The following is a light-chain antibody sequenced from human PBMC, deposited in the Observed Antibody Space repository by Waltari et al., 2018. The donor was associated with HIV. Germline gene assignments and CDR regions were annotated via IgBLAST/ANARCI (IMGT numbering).Light chain of an antibody. J-gene: IGLJ3*02. Sequence: SALTQPASVSGFPGQSITISCPGADSDFGFYNFVSWYQQHPGKVPQVILYEVDSRSSGGSDRFSGSKSGNTASLTISGLQTEDEADYYCASYTANHTVMFGGGTKVTVL. V-gene: IGLV2-14*01. CDR2: EVD. CDR1: DSDFGFYNF. CDR3: ASYTANHTVM.